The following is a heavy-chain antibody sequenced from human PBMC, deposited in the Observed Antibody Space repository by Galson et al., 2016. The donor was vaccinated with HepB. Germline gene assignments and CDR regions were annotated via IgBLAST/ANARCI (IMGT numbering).Heavy chain of an antibody. CDR1: GGSVSSGGYY. Sequence: TLSLPCPVSGGSVSSGGYYWTWIRQHPGKGLEWIGHVYSSGTAYHNPSLKSRAYISRDKSENQFSLRLTSLTAADTATYYCASSVRVFTYHFFDLWGRGTQVTVSS. D-gene: IGHD2/OR15-2a*01. V-gene: IGHV4-31*03. CDR2: VYSSGTA. J-gene: IGHJ2*01. CDR3: ASSVRVFTYHFFDL.